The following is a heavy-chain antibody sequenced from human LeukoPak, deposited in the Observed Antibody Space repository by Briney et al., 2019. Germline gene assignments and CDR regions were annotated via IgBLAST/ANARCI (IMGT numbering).Heavy chain of an antibody. J-gene: IGHJ4*02. CDR3: ARGQKLYNWNDELLDY. D-gene: IGHD1-1*01. CDR1: GYTFTSYG. CDR2: ISAYNGNT. Sequence: ASVKVSCKASGYTFTSYGISWVRQAPGQGLEWMGWISAYNGNTNYAQKLQGRVTMTTGTSTSTAYMELRSLRSDDTAVYYCARGQKLYNWNDELLDYWGQGTLVTVSS. V-gene: IGHV1-18*01.